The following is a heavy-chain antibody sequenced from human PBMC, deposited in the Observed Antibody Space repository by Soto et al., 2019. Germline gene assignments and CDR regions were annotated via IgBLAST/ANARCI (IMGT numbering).Heavy chain of an antibody. Sequence: QVHLVQSGAEAKKPGASVKVSCKGSGYGFTTYGITWVRQAPGQGLEWMAWISAHNGNTNYAQKLQGRVTVTRDTSTSTAYMELRSLRSDDTAVYYCARGRYGVYWGQGALVTVSS. CDR1: GYGFTTYG. CDR2: ISAHNGNT. D-gene: IGHD3-10*01. J-gene: IGHJ4*02. CDR3: ARGRYGVY. V-gene: IGHV1-18*01.